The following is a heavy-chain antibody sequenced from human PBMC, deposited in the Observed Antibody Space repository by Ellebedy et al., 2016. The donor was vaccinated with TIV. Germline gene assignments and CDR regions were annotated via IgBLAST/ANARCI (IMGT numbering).Heavy chain of an antibody. J-gene: IGHJ4*02. V-gene: IGHV1-69*06. CDR2: IFPIFGTT. CDR1: GGTFSRYG. CDR3: ATGGVLAATFFDY. Sequence: SVKVSCXASGGTFSRYGINWVRQAPGQGLEWMGGIFPIFGTTNYTQKFQGRVTIIADKSTSTAYMELSSLRSEDSAVYYCATGGVLAATFFDYWGQGSLVTVSS. D-gene: IGHD2-15*01.